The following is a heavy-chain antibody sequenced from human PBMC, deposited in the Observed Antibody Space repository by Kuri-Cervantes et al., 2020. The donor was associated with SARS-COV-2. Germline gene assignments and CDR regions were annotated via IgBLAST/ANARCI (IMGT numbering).Heavy chain of an antibody. CDR3: ARHGFDFWSGYARTYYYYYGMDV. V-gene: IGHV6-1*01. D-gene: IGHD3-3*01. CDR1: GDSVSSNSAA. CDR2: TYYRSKWYN. Sequence: SQTLSLTCAISGDSVSSNSAAWNWIRQSPSRGLEWLGRTYYRSKWYNDYAVSVKSRITINPDTSKNQFSLQLNSVTAADTAVYYCARHGFDFWSGYARTYYYYYGMDVWGQGTTVTVSS. J-gene: IGHJ6*02.